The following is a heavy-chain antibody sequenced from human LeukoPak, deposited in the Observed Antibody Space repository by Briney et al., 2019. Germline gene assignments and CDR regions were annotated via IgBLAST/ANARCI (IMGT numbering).Heavy chain of an antibody. CDR2: ISSSSSYI. D-gene: IGHD1-26*01. V-gene: IGHV3-21*01. Sequence: GGSLRLSCAASGFTFSSYSMNWVRQAPGKGLEWVSSISSSSSYIYYADSVKGRFTISRDNAKNSLYLQMNSLRAEDTAVYYCARDIAGATRAWAFDIWGQGTMVTVSS. CDR1: GFTFSSYS. CDR3: ARDIAGATRAWAFDI. J-gene: IGHJ3*02.